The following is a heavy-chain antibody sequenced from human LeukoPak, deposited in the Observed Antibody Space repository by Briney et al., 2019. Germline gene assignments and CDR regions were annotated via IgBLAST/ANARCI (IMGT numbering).Heavy chain of an antibody. CDR1: GFTFGSSA. D-gene: IGHD6-13*01. CDR2: FSRSGPDT. V-gene: IGHV3-23*01. Sequence: QPGGPLRLSCAASGFTFGSSAMIWVRQAPGKAPVGVSTFSRSGPDTYYADSVKGRFTIFRDNSKNTLYLQMNSLRAEDTAVYYCAKGSLGSWYYFDYWGQGTLVTVSS. J-gene: IGHJ4*02. CDR3: AKGSLGSWYYFDY.